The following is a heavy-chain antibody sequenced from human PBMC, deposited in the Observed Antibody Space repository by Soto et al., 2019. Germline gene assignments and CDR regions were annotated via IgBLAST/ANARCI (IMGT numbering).Heavy chain of an antibody. J-gene: IGHJ5*01. D-gene: IGHD3-10*01. V-gene: IGHV1-69*01. Sequence: QGLEWMGGIIPIFGTANYAQKFQGRVTITADESTSTAYMELSSLRSEDTAVYYCAREGASITMARPIHTLFDSWRQRTSVIVFS. CDR3: AREGASITMARPIHTLFDS. CDR2: IIPIFGTA.